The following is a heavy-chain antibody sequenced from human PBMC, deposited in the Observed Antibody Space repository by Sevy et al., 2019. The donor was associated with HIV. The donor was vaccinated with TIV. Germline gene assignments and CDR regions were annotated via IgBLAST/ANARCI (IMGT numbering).Heavy chain of an antibody. CDR1: GGSISRDDYY. CDR2: FFYNDNM. V-gene: IGHV4-30-4*01. CDR3: ARSQNVDSSPFDF. D-gene: IGHD5-12*01. Sequence: SETLSLTCTVSGGSISRDDYYWSWIRQPPGKGLEWIGYFFYNDNMYYNPFLKSRLVISVDMSKNKVYLNLSSVTAADTAVYFCARSQNVDSSPFDFWGQGALVTVSS. J-gene: IGHJ5*01.